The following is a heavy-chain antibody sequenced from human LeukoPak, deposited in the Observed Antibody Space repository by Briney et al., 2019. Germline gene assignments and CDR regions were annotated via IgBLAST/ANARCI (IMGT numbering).Heavy chain of an antibody. J-gene: IGHJ6*03. D-gene: IGHD2-2*01. CDR2: IYTSGST. Sequence: SETLSLTCTVSGGSISSYYWSWIRQPPGKGLEWIGYIYTSGSTNYNPSLKSRVTISVDTSKNQFSLKLSSVTAADTAVYYCARGRCSSTSCYGYYYYYYMDVWGKGTTVTVSS. CDR1: GGSISSYY. V-gene: IGHV4-4*08. CDR3: ARGRCSSTSCYGYYYYYYMDV.